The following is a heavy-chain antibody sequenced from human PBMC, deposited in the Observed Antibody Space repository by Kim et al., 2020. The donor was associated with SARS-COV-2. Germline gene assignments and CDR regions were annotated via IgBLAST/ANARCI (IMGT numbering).Heavy chain of an antibody. D-gene: IGHD3-16*01. CDR3: AREGPTPQWGDYYYYGMDV. J-gene: IGHJ6*02. Sequence: SQTLSLTCAISGDSVSSNSAAWNWIRQSPSRGLEWLGRTYYRSKWYNDYAVSVKSRITINPDTSKNQFSLQLNSVTPEDTAVYYCAREGPTPQWGDYYYYGMDVWGQGTTVTVSS. V-gene: IGHV6-1*01. CDR1: GDSVSSNSAA. CDR2: TYYRSKWYN.